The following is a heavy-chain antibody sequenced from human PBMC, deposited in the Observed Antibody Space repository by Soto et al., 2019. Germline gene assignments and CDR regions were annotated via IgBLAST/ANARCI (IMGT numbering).Heavy chain of an antibody. Sequence: QLQLQESGPGLVKPSETLSLTCTVSGGSISSSSYYWGWIRQPPGKGLEWIGSIYYSGSTYYNPSLTSRVTISVDTSKNQFSLKLSSVTAADTAVYYCATRNYDFWSGYLYGMDVWGQGTTVTVSS. J-gene: IGHJ6*02. V-gene: IGHV4-39*01. CDR1: GGSISSSSYY. D-gene: IGHD3-3*01. CDR2: IYYSGST. CDR3: ATRNYDFWSGYLYGMDV.